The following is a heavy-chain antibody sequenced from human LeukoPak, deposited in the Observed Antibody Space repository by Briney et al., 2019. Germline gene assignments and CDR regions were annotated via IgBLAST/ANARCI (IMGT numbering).Heavy chain of an antibody. J-gene: IGHJ3*02. Sequence: SVKVSCKASGGTFSSYAISWVRQAPGQGLEWMGGIIPIFGTANYAQKFQGRVTITADESTSTAYMELRSLRSDDTAVYYCASHVDTAMVRGAFDIWGQGTMVTVSS. CDR2: IIPIFGTA. CDR3: ASHVDTAMVRGAFDI. CDR1: GGTFSSYA. V-gene: IGHV1-69*13. D-gene: IGHD5-18*01.